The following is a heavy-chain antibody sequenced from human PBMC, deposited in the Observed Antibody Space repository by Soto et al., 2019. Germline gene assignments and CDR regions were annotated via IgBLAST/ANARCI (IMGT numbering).Heavy chain of an antibody. CDR1: GFTFSSYA. CDR2: ISGSGGST. V-gene: IGHV3-23*01. D-gene: IGHD3-22*01. Sequence: GGSLRLSCAASGFTFSSYAMSWVRQAPGKGLEWVSAISGSGGSTYYADSVKGRFTISRDNSKITLYLQMNSLRAEDTAVYYCAKDPMAFYDSSGYYDYWGQGTLVTVSS. CDR3: AKDPMAFYDSSGYYDY. J-gene: IGHJ4*02.